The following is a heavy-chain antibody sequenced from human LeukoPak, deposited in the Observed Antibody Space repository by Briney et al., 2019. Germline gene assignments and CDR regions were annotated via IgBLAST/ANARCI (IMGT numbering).Heavy chain of an antibody. V-gene: IGHV3-30-3*01. CDR3: ARHREPYSSSWYDFDY. J-gene: IGHJ4*02. D-gene: IGHD6-13*01. CDR1: GFTFSSYA. Sequence: GRSLRLSCAASGFTFSSYAMHWVRQAPGKGREGVAVISYDGSNRYYADSVKGRFTISRGNSKNTLYLQMNSLRAEDTAVYYCARHREPYSSSWYDFDYWGQGTLVTVSS. CDR2: ISYDGSNR.